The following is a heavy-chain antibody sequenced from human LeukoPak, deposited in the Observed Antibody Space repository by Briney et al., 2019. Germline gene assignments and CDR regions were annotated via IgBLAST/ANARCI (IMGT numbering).Heavy chain of an antibody. J-gene: IGHJ1*01. Sequence: GGSLRLSCAASGFTFSSYAMHWVRQAPGKGLEWVAVISYDGSNKYYADSVKGRFTISRDKSKNTLYLQMNSLRAEDTAVYYCARAQALMKAGYFQHWGQGTLVTVSS. V-gene: IGHV3-30-3*01. CDR1: GFTFSSYA. CDR3: ARAQALMKAGYFQH. CDR2: ISYDGSNK.